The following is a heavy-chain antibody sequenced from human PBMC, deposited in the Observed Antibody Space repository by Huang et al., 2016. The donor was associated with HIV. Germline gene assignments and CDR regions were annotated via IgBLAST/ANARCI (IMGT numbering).Heavy chain of an antibody. CDR3: ARDRGQQLSPFDS. CDR2: ISPRSSFI. J-gene: IGHJ4*02. Sequence: EVQLVEAGGGLVKPGGSLRLSCAASGFSLDSYNMYWVRQTPGKGLQWVSSISPRSSFIDYADSGKGRFSISRDNAKNSLYLQMNNLRGEDTAVYYCARDRGQQLSPFDSWGQGTLVTVSS. CDR1: GFSLDSYN. D-gene: IGHD6-13*01. V-gene: IGHV3-21*01.